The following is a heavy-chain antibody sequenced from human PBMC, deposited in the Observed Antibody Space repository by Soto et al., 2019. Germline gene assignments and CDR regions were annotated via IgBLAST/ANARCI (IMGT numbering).Heavy chain of an antibody. CDR2: INSGSTSV. Sequence: EVQLVESGGGLVQPGGSLRLSCVASGFDFNSYSMNWVRQAPGKGLEWISYINSGSTSVFYADSVKGRFTISRDNAKNSLYLQMNSRRAEDTAVYYCTSSRSPDAYWGQGTLVTVSS. CDR1: GFDFNSYS. V-gene: IGHV3-48*01. CDR3: TSSRSPDAY. D-gene: IGHD2-2*01. J-gene: IGHJ4*02.